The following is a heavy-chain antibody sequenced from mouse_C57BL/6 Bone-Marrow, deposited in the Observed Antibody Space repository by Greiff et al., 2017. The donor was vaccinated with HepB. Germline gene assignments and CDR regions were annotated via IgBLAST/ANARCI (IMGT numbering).Heavy chain of an antibody. CDR1: GYTFTDYY. V-gene: IGHV1-26*01. Sequence: EVQLQQSGPELVKPGASVKISCKASGYTFTDYYMNWVKQSHGKSLEWIGDINPNNGGTSYNQKFKGKATLTVDKSSRTAYMELRSLTSEDSAVYYCARDGGYDDWGTGTTVTVSS. CDR3: ARDGGYDD. J-gene: IGHJ1*03. D-gene: IGHD2-2*01. CDR2: INPNNGGT.